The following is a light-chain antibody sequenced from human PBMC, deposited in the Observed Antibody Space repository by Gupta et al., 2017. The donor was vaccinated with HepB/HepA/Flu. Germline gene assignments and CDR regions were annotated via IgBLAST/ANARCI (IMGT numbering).Light chain of an antibody. V-gene: IGKV2-28*01. CDR2: LGS. Sequence: DIVMTQSPLSLPVTPGEPASISCGSSESLLHSNGHNYLNWYLQRPGQSPQLLIYLGSNRSSGVPGRFRGSRSGTYFTLDIIRVEAEHVGVYCFRQTRQSPLTFGGGTRLEMK. CDR1: ESLLHSNGHNY. J-gene: IGKJ4*01. CDR3: RQTRQSPLT.